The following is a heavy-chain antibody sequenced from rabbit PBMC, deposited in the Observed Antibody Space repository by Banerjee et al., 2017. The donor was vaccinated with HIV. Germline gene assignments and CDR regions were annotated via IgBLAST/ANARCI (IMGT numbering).Heavy chain of an antibody. CDR3: AREVLYAAYAGFGDATMYYFDL. CDR1: GFSFSSDYD. J-gene: IGHJ4*01. Sequence: QEQLEESGGGLVKPKGSLTLTCKASGFSFSSDYDMCWVRQAPGKGLEWIACIGTISGSTYYASWAKGRFTISRTWSTTVTLQMTSLTAADTATYFCAREVLYAAYAGFGDATMYYFDLWGQGTLVTVS. V-gene: IGHV1S45*01. CDR2: IGTISGST. D-gene: IGHD6-1*01.